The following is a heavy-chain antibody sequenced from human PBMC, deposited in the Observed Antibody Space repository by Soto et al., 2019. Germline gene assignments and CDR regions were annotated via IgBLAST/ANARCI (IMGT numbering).Heavy chain of an antibody. CDR3: ASGGYGSGSYSSCFDY. V-gene: IGHV4-31*03. D-gene: IGHD3-10*01. Sequence: SETLSLTCTVSGGSISSGGYYWSWIRQHPGKGLEWIGYIYYSGSTYYNPSLKSRVTISVDTSKNQFSLKLSSVTAADTAVYYCASGGYGSGSYSSCFDYWGQGTLVTVSS. CDR1: GGSISSGGYY. J-gene: IGHJ4*02. CDR2: IYYSGST.